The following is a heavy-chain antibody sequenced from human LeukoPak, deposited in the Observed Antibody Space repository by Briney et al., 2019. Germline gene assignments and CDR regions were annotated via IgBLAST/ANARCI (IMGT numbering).Heavy chain of an antibody. Sequence: PGGFLRLSCAASGFTFSSYEMNWVRQAPGKGLEWVSYILNSGTTTYYADSVKGRFTISRDNAKNSLYLQMNSLRAEDTGVYYCARDPPDYWGQGILVTVSS. CDR1: GFTFSSYE. V-gene: IGHV3-48*03. CDR3: ARDPPDY. CDR2: ILNSGTTT. J-gene: IGHJ4*02.